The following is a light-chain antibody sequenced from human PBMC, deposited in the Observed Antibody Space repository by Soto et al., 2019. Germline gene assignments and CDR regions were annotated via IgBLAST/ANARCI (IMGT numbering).Light chain of an antibody. V-gene: IGLV4-69*01. CDR1: SGLSSSA. J-gene: IGLJ2*01. Sequence: QPVLTQSPSASASLGATVKLTCTLSSGLSSSAIALHQQQPEKGPRYLLKLNSDGSHSKGDGIPDRFSGSSSGAERYITSSRLQSEDEDDYYCQTWGPGIRVFGGGTQLTVL. CDR3: QTWGPGIRV. CDR2: LNSDGSH.